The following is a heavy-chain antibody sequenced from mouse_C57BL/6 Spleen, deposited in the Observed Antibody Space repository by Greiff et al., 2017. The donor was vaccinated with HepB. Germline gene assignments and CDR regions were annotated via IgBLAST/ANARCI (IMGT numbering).Heavy chain of an antibody. J-gene: IGHJ1*03. D-gene: IGHD2-4*01. CDR2: ISDGGSYT. V-gene: IGHV5-4*01. Sequence: EVQRVESGGGLVKPGGSLKLSCAASGFTFSSYAMSWVRQTPEKRLEWVATISDGGSYTYYPDNVKGRFTISRDNAKNNLYLQMSHLKSEDTAMYYCARDRYDYDEWYFDVWGTGTTVTGSS. CDR3: ARDRYDYDEWYFDV. CDR1: GFTFSSYA.